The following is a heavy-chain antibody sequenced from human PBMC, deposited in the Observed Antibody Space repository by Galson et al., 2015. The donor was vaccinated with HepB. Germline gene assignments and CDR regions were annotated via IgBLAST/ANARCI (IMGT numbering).Heavy chain of an antibody. CDR3: ASVGAGTENGSDY. D-gene: IGHD1-7*01. J-gene: IGHJ4*02. Sequence: SLRLSCAASGFTFSSYAMHWVRQAPGKGLEWVAVISYDGSNKYYADSVKGRFTISRDNSKNTLYLQMNSLRAEDTAVYYCASVGAGTENGSDYWGQGTLVTVSS. CDR1: GFTFSSYA. CDR2: ISYDGSNK. V-gene: IGHV3-30*04.